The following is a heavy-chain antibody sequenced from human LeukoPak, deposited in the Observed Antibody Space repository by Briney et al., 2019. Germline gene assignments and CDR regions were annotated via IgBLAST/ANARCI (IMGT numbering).Heavy chain of an antibody. V-gene: IGHV4-61*02. D-gene: IGHD1-26*01. Sequence: ASETLSLTCTVSGGSISSGSYFWSWIRQPDGKGLEWIGRIYTSGSTNYNPSLKSRVTISVDTSKNQFSLRLSSVTAADTAVYYCARTYSGSYQWAHYFDYWGQGTLVTVSS. CDR3: ARTYSGSYQWAHYFDY. J-gene: IGHJ4*02. CDR1: GGSISSGSYF. CDR2: IYTSGST.